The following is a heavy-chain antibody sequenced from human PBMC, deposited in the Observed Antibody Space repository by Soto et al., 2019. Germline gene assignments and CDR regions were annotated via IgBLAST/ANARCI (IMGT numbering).Heavy chain of an antibody. CDR2: SRGRGSDT. D-gene: IGHD4-4*01. V-gene: IGHV3-23*01. Sequence: EVQLFESGGALVQPGVPLRVFCTACSFRFIVYPMLGVRHAPGGGLVALSSSRGRGSDTYYAVPVKARFTISRDNTKNTLYLQMNSLRVEDTATYYCAKDRLSGVYSNHERGFDSWGQGTLVTVSS. J-gene: IGHJ4*02. CDR1: SFRFIVYP. CDR3: AKDRLSGVYSNHERGFDS.